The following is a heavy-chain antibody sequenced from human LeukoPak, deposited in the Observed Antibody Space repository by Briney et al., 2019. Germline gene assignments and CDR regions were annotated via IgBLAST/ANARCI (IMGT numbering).Heavy chain of an antibody. Sequence: ASVKVSCKASGYTLTSFYIHWVRQAPGQGLEWMGRINPDEGTAIYAQKFQGRLTMTRDTSTSTAYMEVSSLRSEDTAVYYCARGELLFDCWGQGTLVTVSS. CDR3: ARGELLFDC. CDR1: GYTLTSFY. CDR2: INPDEGTA. V-gene: IGHV1-46*01. J-gene: IGHJ4*02. D-gene: IGHD1-7*01.